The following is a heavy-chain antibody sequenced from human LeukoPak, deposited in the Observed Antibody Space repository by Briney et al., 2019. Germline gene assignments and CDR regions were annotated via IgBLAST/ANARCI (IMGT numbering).Heavy chain of an antibody. D-gene: IGHD6-13*01. CDR3: ARQAAAATLYYFDY. J-gene: IGHJ4*02. CDR1: GGSISSRSYY. CDR2: IYYGGST. V-gene: IGHV4-39*01. Sequence: SETLSLTCAVSGGSISSRSYYWGWIRQPPGKELEWIGSIYYGGSTYYNPSLKSRVTISVDTSKNQFSLKLSSVTAADTAVYYCARQAAAATLYYFDYWGQGTLVTVSS.